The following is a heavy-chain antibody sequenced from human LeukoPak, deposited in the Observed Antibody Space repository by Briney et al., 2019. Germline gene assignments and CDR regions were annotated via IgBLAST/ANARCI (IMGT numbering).Heavy chain of an antibody. CDR2: ISGSGGSA. Sequence: AGGSLRLSCAASGFTFSSYAMSWVRQAPGKGMEWVSTISGSGGSAYYADSVKGRFTISRDNSKNTVYLQLNRLRAEDTALYYCAKRPYCSGTVCYHIDYWGQGTLVTVSS. V-gene: IGHV3-23*01. J-gene: IGHJ4*02. D-gene: IGHD2-15*01. CDR3: AKRPYCSGTVCYHIDY. CDR1: GFTFSSYA.